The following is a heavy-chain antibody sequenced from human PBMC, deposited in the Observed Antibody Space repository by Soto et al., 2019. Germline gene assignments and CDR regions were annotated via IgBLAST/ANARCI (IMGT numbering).Heavy chain of an antibody. Sequence: GASVKVPCKASGYTFTSYGISWVRQAPGQGLEWMGWISAYNGNTNYAQKLQGRVTMTTDTSTSTAYMELRSLRSDDTAVYYCAREPFIVVVPAAMLGDAFDIWGQGTMVTVSS. CDR3: AREPFIVVVPAAMLGDAFDI. CDR2: ISAYNGNT. CDR1: GYTFTSYG. D-gene: IGHD2-2*01. V-gene: IGHV1-18*01. J-gene: IGHJ3*02.